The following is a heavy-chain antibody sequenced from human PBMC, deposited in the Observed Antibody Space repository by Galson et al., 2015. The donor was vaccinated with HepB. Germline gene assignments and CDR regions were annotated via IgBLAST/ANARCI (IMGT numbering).Heavy chain of an antibody. CDR2: ISYDGSNK. CDR1: GFTFSSYG. V-gene: IGHV3-30*18. Sequence: SLRLSCAASGFTFSSYGMHWVRQAPGKGLEWVAVISYDGSNKYYADSVKGRFTISRDNSKNTLYLQMNSLGAEDTAVYYCAKGIRYCSSTSCYTETSRHYYGMDVWGQGTTVTVSS. J-gene: IGHJ6*02. CDR3: AKGIRYCSSTSCYTETSRHYYGMDV. D-gene: IGHD2-2*02.